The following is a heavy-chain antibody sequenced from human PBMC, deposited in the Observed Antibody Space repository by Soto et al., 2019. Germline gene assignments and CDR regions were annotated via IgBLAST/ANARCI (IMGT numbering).Heavy chain of an antibody. CDR1: GGSISSGDYY. CDR3: ARDRMRGTVTKGYYWFFDV. CDR2: IYYSGST. J-gene: IGHJ2*01. V-gene: IGHV4-31*03. Sequence: QVQLQESGPGLVKPSQTLSLTCTVSGGSISSGDYYWSWIRQHPGKGLEWIGYIYYSGSTYYNPSLKSRVTISVDTSKNQFSLKLSSVTAADTAVYCCARDRMRGTVTKGYYWFFDVWGRGTLVTVSS. D-gene: IGHD4-17*01.